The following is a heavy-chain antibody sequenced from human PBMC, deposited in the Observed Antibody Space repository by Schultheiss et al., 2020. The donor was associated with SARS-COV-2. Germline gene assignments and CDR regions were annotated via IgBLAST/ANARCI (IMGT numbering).Heavy chain of an antibody. CDR1: GFTFSSYA. Sequence: GGSLRLSCAASGFTFSSYAMHWVRQAPGKGLEWVAVISYDGSNKYYADSVKGRFTISRDNSKNTLYLQMNSLRAEDTAVYYCAKVCRGGYYYGSGEWDYWGQGTLVTVSS. V-gene: IGHV3-30*07. CDR3: AKVCRGGYYYGSGEWDY. J-gene: IGHJ4*02. CDR2: ISYDGSNK. D-gene: IGHD3-10*01.